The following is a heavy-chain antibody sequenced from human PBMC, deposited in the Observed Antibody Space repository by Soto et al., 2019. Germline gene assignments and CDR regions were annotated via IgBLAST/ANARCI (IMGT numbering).Heavy chain of an antibody. D-gene: IGHD1-1*01. CDR3: TKDKHWYGMDV. J-gene: IGHJ6*02. Sequence: VGSLRLSCPSSLFTFSSFFRNLVLQAPGKGPECVSGIDTSGGVTKYADSVKGRFTISRDNSKNTLYLQMNSLRAEDTALYYCTKDKHWYGMDVWGQGTTVTVSS. V-gene: IGHV3-23*01. CDR2: IDTSGGVT. CDR1: LFTFSSFF.